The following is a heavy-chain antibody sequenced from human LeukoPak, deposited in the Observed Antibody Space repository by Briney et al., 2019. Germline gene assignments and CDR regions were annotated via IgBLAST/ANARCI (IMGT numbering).Heavy chain of an antibody. CDR2: IIPIFGTA. Sequence: ASVKVSCKASGDTFSSYAISWVRQAPGQGLEWMGGIIPIFGTANYAQKFQGRVTITADESTSTAYMELSSLRSEDTAVYYCARGRMAGTYVFDYWGQGTLVTVSS. J-gene: IGHJ4*02. D-gene: IGHD1-1*01. CDR1: GDTFSSYA. CDR3: ARGRMAGTYVFDY. V-gene: IGHV1-69*13.